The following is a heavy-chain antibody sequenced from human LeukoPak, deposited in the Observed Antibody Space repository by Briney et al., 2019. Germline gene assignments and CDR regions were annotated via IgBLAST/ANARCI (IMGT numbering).Heavy chain of an antibody. CDR2: IYYSGST. CDR1: GGSISSISYY. J-gene: IGHJ2*01. CDR3: ARGRMARYETQDWDFDL. V-gene: IGHV4-39*01. Sequence: PSETLSLTCTVSGGSISSISYYWGWIRQPPGKGLEWIGSIYYSGSTYYNPSLKRRVAISVDTSKNQFSLKLRSVTAADTAAYDWARGRMARYETQDWDFDLWGRGTLVTVSS. D-gene: IGHD5-24*01.